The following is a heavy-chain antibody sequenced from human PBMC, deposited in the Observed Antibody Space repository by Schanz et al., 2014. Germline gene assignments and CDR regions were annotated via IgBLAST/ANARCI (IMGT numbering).Heavy chain of an antibody. Sequence: QVQLVQSGAEVKQPGASVKVSCKASGYIFGSHGMTWVRQAPGQGPELMGWINAHTGNTQYAQKFQGRVNMTRDTVTTTVHLELTRRRTDDTAIYYCARVHIATYHYNSPGAFDIWGQGTRVTVSS. CDR2: INAHTGNT. V-gene: IGHV1-18*01. J-gene: IGHJ3*02. CDR3: ARVHIATYHYNSPGAFDI. D-gene: IGHD3-10*01. CDR1: GYIFGSHG.